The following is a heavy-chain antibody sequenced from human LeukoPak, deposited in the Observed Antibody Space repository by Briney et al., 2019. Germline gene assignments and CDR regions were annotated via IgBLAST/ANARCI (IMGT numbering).Heavy chain of an antibody. D-gene: IGHD3-10*01. CDR2: INPNSGGT. J-gene: IGHJ6*02. V-gene: IGHV1-2*02. Sequence: ASVKVSCKASGYTFTGYYMHWVRQAPGQGLEWMGWINPNSGGTNYAQKFQGRVTMTRDASISTAYMELSRLRSDDTAVYYCASDLMVRGVSYYYYYGMDVWGRGTTVTVSS. CDR1: GYTFTGYY. CDR3: ASDLMVRGVSYYYYYGMDV.